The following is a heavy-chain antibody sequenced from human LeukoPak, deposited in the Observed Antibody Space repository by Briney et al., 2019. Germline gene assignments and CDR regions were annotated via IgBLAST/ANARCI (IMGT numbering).Heavy chain of an antibody. J-gene: IGHJ6*02. CDR2: IYWDDDK. CDR1: GFSLSTSGVG. Sequence: KESGPTLVKPTQTLTLTCTFSGFSLSTSGVGVGWIRQPPGKALEWLALIYWDDDKRYSPSLKSRLTITKDTSKNQVVLTMTNMDPVDTATYYCAHSARGYDFWSGYYASYYYYGMDVWGQGTTVTVSS. D-gene: IGHD3-3*01. V-gene: IGHV2-5*02. CDR3: AHSARGYDFWSGYYASYYYYGMDV.